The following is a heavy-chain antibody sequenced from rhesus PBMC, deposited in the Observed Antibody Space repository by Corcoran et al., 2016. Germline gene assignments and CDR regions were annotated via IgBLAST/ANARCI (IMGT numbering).Heavy chain of an antibody. V-gene: IGHV4-76*01. CDR3: ARDPGTVGDY. Sequence: QVQLQESGPGVVKPSETLSLTCAVSGYSISSGYDWSWIRQPPGKGLEWIGYFYGSSGSTNYNPSLKNRVTISKDTSKNQFSLKLSSVTAADMAVYYCARDPGTVGDYWGQGVLVTVSS. D-gene: IGHD5-24*01. J-gene: IGHJ4*01. CDR2: FYGSSGST. CDR1: GYSISSGYD.